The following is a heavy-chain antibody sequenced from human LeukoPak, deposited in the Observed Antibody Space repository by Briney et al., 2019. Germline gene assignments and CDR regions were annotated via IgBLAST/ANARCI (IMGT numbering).Heavy chain of an antibody. Sequence: SETLSLTCTVAGGSISSYSWSWIRRPPGKGLQWIGYIYYSGSTNYNPSLKSRVTISVDTSKNHFSLHLSSVTAADTAVYYCAREATSGNWFDPWGQGTLVTVSS. CDR2: IYYSGST. CDR3: AREATSGNWFDP. CDR1: GGSISSYS. V-gene: IGHV4-59*01. D-gene: IGHD5-24*01. J-gene: IGHJ5*02.